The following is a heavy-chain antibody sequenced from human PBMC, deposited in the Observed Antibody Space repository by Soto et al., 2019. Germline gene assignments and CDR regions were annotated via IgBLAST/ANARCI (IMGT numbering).Heavy chain of an antibody. Sequence: SETLSLTCTVSGGSISSGGYYWSWIRQHPGKGLEWIGYIYYSGSTYYNPSPKSRVTISVDTSKNQFSLKLSSVTAADTAVYYCARGTYDSSGYYQGPPDYWGQGTLVTVSS. CDR2: IYYSGST. J-gene: IGHJ4*02. D-gene: IGHD3-22*01. CDR3: ARGTYDSSGYYQGPPDY. V-gene: IGHV4-31*03. CDR1: GGSISSGGYY.